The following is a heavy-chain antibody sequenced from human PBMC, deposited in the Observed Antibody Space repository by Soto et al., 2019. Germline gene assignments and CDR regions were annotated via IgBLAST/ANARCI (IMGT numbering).Heavy chain of an antibody. CDR3: ARGVPNHYVFDV. D-gene: IGHD4-17*01. V-gene: IGHV3-74*01. Sequence: GFQRLSCAASGFTFGSYWMHWVRQAPGKGRVWVSRIKTDGSSKNYADSVKGRFTISRDNAKNTLYLEMNSLRDEDTAVYYCARGVPNHYVFDVWGQGTMVTVSS. J-gene: IGHJ3*01. CDR1: GFTFGSYW. CDR2: IKTDGSSK.